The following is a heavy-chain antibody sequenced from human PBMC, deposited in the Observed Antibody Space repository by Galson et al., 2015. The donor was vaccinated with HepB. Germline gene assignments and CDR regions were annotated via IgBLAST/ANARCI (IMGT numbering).Heavy chain of an antibody. CDR2: INAGNGNT. Sequence: SVKVSCKASGYTFTNYAMHWVRQAPGQRLEWMGWINAGNGNTKYSQKFQGRVTITRDTSASTAYMELSSLKSEDTAVYYCARDWRSGWLYNSFDPWGQGTLVTVSS. CDR1: GYTFTNYA. CDR3: ARDWRSGWLYNSFDP. D-gene: IGHD6-19*01. J-gene: IGHJ5*02. V-gene: IGHV1-3*01.